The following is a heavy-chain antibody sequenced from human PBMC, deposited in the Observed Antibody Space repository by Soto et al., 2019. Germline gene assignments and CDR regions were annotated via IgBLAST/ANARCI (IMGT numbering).Heavy chain of an antibody. CDR1: GASISNGYYS. V-gene: IGHV4-30-4*01. CDR2: IHSGGTT. D-gene: IGHD7-27*01. CDR3: ATGPTGDKVDY. Sequence: PSETLSLTCTVSGASISNGYYSWSWIRQSPGTGLEWIGHIHSGGTTYSNPSLKSRLTISVDMSKNQFSLKLSSLAAADTAVYYCATGPTGDKVDYWGQGTLVTVSS. J-gene: IGHJ4*02.